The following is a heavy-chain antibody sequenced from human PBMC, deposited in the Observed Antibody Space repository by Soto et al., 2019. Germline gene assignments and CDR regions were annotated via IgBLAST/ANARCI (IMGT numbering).Heavy chain of an antibody. CDR1: GFTFSSYA. V-gene: IGHV3-23*01. CDR3: AKSDYSYGYDYGMDV. D-gene: IGHD5-18*01. CDR2: ISGSGGST. Sequence: GGSLRLSCAASGFTFSSYAMSWVRQAPGKGLEWVSAISGSGGSTYYADSVEGRFTISRDNSKNTLYLQMNSLRAEDTAVYYCAKSDYSYGYDYGMDVWGQGTTVTVSS. J-gene: IGHJ6*02.